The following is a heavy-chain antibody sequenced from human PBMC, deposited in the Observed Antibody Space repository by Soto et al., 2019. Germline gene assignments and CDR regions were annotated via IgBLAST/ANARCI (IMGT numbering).Heavy chain of an antibody. Sequence: GGSLRLSCAASGFTFSSYAMHWVRQAPGKGLEWVAVISYDGSNKYYADSVKGRFTISRDNSKNTLYLQMNSLRAEDTAVYYCARDPGPSLGELSPVDYWRQGTLVTVSS. J-gene: IGHJ4*02. CDR1: GFTFSSYA. D-gene: IGHD3-16*02. CDR3: ARDPGPSLGELSPVDY. V-gene: IGHV3-30-3*01. CDR2: ISYDGSNK.